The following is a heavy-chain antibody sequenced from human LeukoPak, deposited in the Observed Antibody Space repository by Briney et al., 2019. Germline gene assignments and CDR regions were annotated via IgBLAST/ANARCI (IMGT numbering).Heavy chain of an antibody. Sequence: GGSLRLSCAASGFTFSTYEMNWVRQAPGKGLEWVSYISSSGSTIYYADSVKGRFTISRDNAKNSLCLQMNSLRAEDTAVYYCARDDSGPLDYWGQGTLVTVSS. CDR1: GFTFSTYE. V-gene: IGHV3-48*03. D-gene: IGHD3-10*01. CDR3: ARDDSGPLDY. CDR2: ISSSGSTI. J-gene: IGHJ4*02.